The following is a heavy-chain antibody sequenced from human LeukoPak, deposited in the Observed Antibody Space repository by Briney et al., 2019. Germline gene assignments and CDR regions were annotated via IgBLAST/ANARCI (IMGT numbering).Heavy chain of an antibody. CDR1: GFTFSSYA. CDR2: ISDSGGNT. CDR3: AKQDIRSSAWYD. D-gene: IGHD6-19*01. J-gene: IGHJ4*02. Sequence: PGGSLRLPCAASGFTFSSYAMSWVRQAPGQGLEWVSAISDSGGNTYYADSVKGRFTISRDNSKNTLYLQMNSLRAEDTAVYYCAKQDIRSSAWYDWGQGTLVTVSS. V-gene: IGHV3-23*01.